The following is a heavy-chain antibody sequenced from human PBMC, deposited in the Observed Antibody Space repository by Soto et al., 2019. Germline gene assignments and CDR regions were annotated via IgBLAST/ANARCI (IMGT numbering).Heavy chain of an antibody. CDR2: IKGDGSAK. Sequence: VGSLRLSCVGSGFTFSSYWMTWVRQAPGKGLEWVANIKGDGSAKYYVDSVKGRFTISRDNAKNSLFLQMNSLRAEDTAVYYCAKTAAAAGTDWGQGTLVTVSS. CDR1: GFTFSSYW. CDR3: AKTAAAAGTD. V-gene: IGHV3-7*01. J-gene: IGHJ4*02. D-gene: IGHD6-13*01.